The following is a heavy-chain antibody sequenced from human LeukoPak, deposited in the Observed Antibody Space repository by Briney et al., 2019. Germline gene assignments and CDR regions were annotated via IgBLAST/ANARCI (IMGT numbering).Heavy chain of an antibody. V-gene: IGHV3-20*04. CDR3: ARAYSSGWYGVSY. Sequence: GGSLRLSCAASGFTVSSNYMSWVRQAPGKGLEWVSGINWNGGSTGYAGSVKGRFTISRDNAKNSLYLQMNSLRAEDTALYYCARAYSSGWYGVSYWGQGTLVTVSS. CDR1: GFTVSSNY. D-gene: IGHD6-19*01. CDR2: INWNGGST. J-gene: IGHJ4*02.